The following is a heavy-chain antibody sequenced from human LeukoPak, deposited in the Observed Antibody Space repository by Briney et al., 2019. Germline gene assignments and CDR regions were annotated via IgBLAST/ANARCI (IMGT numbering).Heavy chain of an antibody. D-gene: IGHD3-22*01. Sequence: SQTLSLTCAISGDSVSSHNAAWNWIRQSLSRGVEWLGRTYFRSKWYNDYAVSEKSRISINPDTSKNQVSLQLKSVTPEDTAVYYCTRAYYYDSSGSLNWFDPWGQGTLVTVSS. J-gene: IGHJ5*02. V-gene: IGHV6-1*01. CDR3: TRAYYYDSSGSLNWFDP. CDR2: TYFRSKWYN. CDR1: GDSVSSHNAA.